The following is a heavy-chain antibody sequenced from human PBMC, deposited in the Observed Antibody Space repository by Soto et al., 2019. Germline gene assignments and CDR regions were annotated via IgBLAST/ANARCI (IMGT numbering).Heavy chain of an antibody. D-gene: IGHD2-2*02. Sequence: TGGSLRLSCAASGFTFSSYSMNWVRQAPGKGLEWVSSISSSSSYIYYADSVKGRFTISRDNAKNSLYLQMNSLRAEDTAVYYCARMGCSSTSCYKEVDYWGQGTLVTVSS. CDR1: GFTFSSYS. CDR3: ARMGCSSTSCYKEVDY. CDR2: ISSSSSYI. V-gene: IGHV3-21*01. J-gene: IGHJ4*02.